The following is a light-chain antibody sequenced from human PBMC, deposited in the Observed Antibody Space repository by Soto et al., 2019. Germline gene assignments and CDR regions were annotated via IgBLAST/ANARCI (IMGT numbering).Light chain of an antibody. Sequence: EIVLTQSPGTLSLSPGERATLSCRASQSISSNLAWYQQKAGQAPRLLIYGASTRATGIPARFSGSGSGTEFTLTISSLQSEDFAVYYCQQYNNWPPWTFGQGTKVDIK. J-gene: IGKJ1*01. CDR3: QQYNNWPPWT. V-gene: IGKV3-15*01. CDR1: QSISSN. CDR2: GAS.